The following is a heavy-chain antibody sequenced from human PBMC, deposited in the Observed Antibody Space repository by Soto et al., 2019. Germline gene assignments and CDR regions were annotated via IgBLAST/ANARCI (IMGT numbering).Heavy chain of an antibody. J-gene: IGHJ4*02. V-gene: IGHV3-74*01. CDR1: GFTFGSYW. CDR2: ISFDGSTT. D-gene: IGHD5-18*01. Sequence: GSLRLSCAASGFTFGSYWMHWVRQSSGKGLVWVSRISFDGSTTTYADSVKGRFTISRDNAKNTLYLQMNSLRAEDTAVYYCARGGAHTAMANEYWGQGALVTVS. CDR3: ARGGAHTAMANEY.